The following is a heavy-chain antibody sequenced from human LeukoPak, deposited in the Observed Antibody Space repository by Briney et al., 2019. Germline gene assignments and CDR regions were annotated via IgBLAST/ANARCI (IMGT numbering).Heavy chain of an antibody. CDR3: AKDPPPPYIAVAGDVDY. CDR2: ISGSGGST. CDR1: GFTFSSYA. Sequence: GGSLRLSCAASGFTFSSYAMSWVRQAPGKGLEWVSAISGSGGSTYYADSVKGRFTISRDNAKNSLYLQMNSLRAEDTAVYYCAKDPPPPYIAVAGDVDYWGQGTLVTVSS. J-gene: IGHJ4*02. V-gene: IGHV3-23*01. D-gene: IGHD6-19*01.